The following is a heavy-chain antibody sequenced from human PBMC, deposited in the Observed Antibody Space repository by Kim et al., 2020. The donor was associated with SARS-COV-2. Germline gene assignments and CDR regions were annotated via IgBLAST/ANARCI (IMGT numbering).Heavy chain of an antibody. D-gene: IGHD3-10*01. CDR3: ARHSSRGGGRFQAFD. J-gene: IGHJ3*01. Sequence: SETLSLTCTVSGGSISSSGYYWGWIRQPPGKGLEWIGSIYYTGNTYYNPSLKSRATISVDTSRNQFPLILSPGTAADTAIYHCARHSSRGGGRFQAFD. CDR2: IYYTGNT. V-gene: IGHV4-39*01. CDR1: GGSISSSGYY.